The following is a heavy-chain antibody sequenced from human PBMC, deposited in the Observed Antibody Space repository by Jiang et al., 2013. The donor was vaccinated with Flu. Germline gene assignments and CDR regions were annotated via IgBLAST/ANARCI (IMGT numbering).Heavy chain of an antibody. Sequence: SGAEVKKPGASVKVSCKASGYTFTSYAMTLGCARPPDKGLSGWDGSTLAMVTQNIHRSSRAEVTITRDTSASTAYMELSSLRSEDTAVYYCAREKGVITPVGYDAFDIWGQGTMVTVSS. CDR1: GYTFTSYA. D-gene: IGHD2-21*01. J-gene: IGHJ3*02. V-gene: IGHV1-3*01. CDR3: AREKGVITPVGYDAFDI. CDR2: STLAMVT.